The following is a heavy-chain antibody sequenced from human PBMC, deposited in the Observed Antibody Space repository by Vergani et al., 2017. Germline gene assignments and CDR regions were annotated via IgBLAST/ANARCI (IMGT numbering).Heavy chain of an antibody. CDR2: IYSGGST. V-gene: IGHV3-66*01. Sequence: EVQLVESGGGLVQPGGSLRLSCAASGFTVSSNYMSWVRQAPGKGLEWVSVIYSGGSTYYADSVKGRFTISRDNSKNTLYLQMNSLRAEDTAVYYCARVVDPFYSSYMDVWGKGTTVTVSS. D-gene: IGHD3/OR15-3a*01. J-gene: IGHJ6*03. CDR3: ARVVDPFYSSYMDV. CDR1: GFTVSSNY.